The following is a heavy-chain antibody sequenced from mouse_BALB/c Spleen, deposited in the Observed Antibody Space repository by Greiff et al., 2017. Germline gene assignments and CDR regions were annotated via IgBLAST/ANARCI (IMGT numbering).Heavy chain of an antibody. CDR1: GYAFTNYL. J-gene: IGHJ1*01. CDR3: ARRDYGVARGYFDV. CDR2: INPGSGGT. D-gene: IGHD1-1*01. Sequence: QVQLQQSGAELVRPGTSVKVSCKASGYAFTNYLIEWVKQRPGQGLEWIGVINPGSGGTNYNEKFKGKATLTADKSSSTAYMQLSSLTSDDSAVYFCARRDYGVARGYFDVWGAGTTVTVSS. V-gene: IGHV1-54*01.